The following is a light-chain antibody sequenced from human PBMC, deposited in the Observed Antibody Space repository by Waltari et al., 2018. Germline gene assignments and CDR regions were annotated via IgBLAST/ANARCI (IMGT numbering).Light chain of an antibody. CDR3: SSYTSSSTPVV. CDR2: EVS. J-gene: IGLJ2*01. Sequence: QSALTQPASVSGSPGQSITISCTGTSSDVGGYNYVSWYQQHPGKAPKLMIYEVSKRPSGGSNRFSGSKSGNTASLTISGLQAEDEADYYCSSYTSSSTPVVFGGGTKLTVL. V-gene: IGLV2-14*01. CDR1: SSDVGGYNY.